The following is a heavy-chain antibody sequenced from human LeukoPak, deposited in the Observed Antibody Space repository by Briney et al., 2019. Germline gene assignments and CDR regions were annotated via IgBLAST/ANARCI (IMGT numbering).Heavy chain of an antibody. J-gene: IGHJ4*02. CDR1: GFTFSSYA. V-gene: IGHV3-30-3*01. CDR2: ISYDGSNK. D-gene: IGHD3-10*01. CDR3: ASRAGSGRGYFDY. Sequence: GGSLRLSCAASGFTFSSYAMHWVRQAPGKGLEWEAVISYDGSNKYYADSVKGRFTISRDNSKNTLYLQMNSLRAEDTAVYYCASRAGSGRGYFDYWGQGTLVTVSS.